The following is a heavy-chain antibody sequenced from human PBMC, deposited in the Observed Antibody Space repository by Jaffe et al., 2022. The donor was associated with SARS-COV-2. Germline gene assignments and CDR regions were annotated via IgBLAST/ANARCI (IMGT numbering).Heavy chain of an antibody. J-gene: IGHJ6*02. CDR2: ISYDGSNK. CDR3: ARIVEMATAPSGYYGMDV. Sequence: QVQLVESGGGVVQPGRSLRLSCAASGFTFSSYGMHWVRQAPGKGLEWVAVISYDGSNKYYADSVKGRFTISRDNSKNTLYLQMNSLRAEDTAVYYCARIVEMATAPSGYYGMDVWGQGTTVTVSS. CDR1: GFTFSSYG. D-gene: IGHD5-18*01. V-gene: IGHV3-30*03.